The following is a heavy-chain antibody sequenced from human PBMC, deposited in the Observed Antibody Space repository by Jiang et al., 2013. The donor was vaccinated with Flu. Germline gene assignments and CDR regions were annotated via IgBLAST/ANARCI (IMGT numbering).Heavy chain of an antibody. CDR3: AKDQGRSGRVVRGGANWFDP. Sequence: RLSCAASGXTFSSYGMHWVRQAPGKGLEWVAFIRNDGSNKYDADSVKGRFTISRDNSKNMLYLQMNSLRAEDTAVYYCAKDQGRSGRVVRGGANWFDPWGQGTLVTVSS. CDR1: GXTFSSYG. J-gene: IGHJ5*02. D-gene: IGHD3-10*01. CDR2: IRNDGSNK. V-gene: IGHV3-30*02.